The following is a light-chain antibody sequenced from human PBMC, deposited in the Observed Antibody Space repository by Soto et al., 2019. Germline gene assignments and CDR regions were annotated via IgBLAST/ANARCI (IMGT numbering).Light chain of an antibody. CDR2: SNN. CDR1: SPDIGSNS. J-gene: IGLJ2*01. V-gene: IGLV1-44*01. CDR3: AAWDDSLNGPG. Sequence: QSVVTQPPSASGTPGQRVTISCSGNSPDIGSNSVNWYQQVPGSAPKLLIYSNNQRPSGVPDRFSGSKSGTSASLAISGLQSEDEADYFGAAWDDSLNGPGFGGGTKVTVL.